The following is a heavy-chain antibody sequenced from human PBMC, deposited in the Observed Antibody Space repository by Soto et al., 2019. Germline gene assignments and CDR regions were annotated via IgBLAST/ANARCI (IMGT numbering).Heavy chain of an antibody. D-gene: IGHD2-15*01. J-gene: IGHJ6*02. Sequence: GGSLRLSCAASGFTFSSYAMTWVRQAPGKGLEWVSAIGNSGGSTYYADSVKGRFTISRDNSMNTLYLQMNSLRDEDTAVYYCARDQGCGSCYSYYYYYYGMDVWGQGTTVTVSS. CDR2: IGNSGGST. CDR3: ARDQGCGSCYSYYYYYYGMDV. V-gene: IGHV3-23*01. CDR1: GFTFSSYA.